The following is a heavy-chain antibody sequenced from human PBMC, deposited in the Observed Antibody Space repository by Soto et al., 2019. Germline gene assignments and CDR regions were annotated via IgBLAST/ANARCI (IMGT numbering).Heavy chain of an antibody. V-gene: IGHV3-74*01. CDR3: GRVDWNAGAD. Sequence: EVRLAESGGGLVQPGGSLRLSCVASGLSFSDYWIHWVRQAPGKGLIWVSGIRSGGDTDYADSVMGRFTISRDNAKNTVYLQMNNLRADDTAVYYCGRVDWNAGADWGQGTLVTVSS. CDR1: GLSFSDYW. D-gene: IGHD1-1*01. CDR2: IRSGGDT. J-gene: IGHJ4*02.